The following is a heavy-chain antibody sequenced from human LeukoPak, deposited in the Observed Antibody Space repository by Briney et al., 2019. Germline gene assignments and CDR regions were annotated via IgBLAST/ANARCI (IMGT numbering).Heavy chain of an antibody. D-gene: IGHD6-19*01. Sequence: PGGSLRLYCAASGFTFSSYAMSWVRQAPGKGLEWVSAISGSGGSTYYADSVKGRFTISRDNSKNTLYLQMNSLRAEDTAVYYCAKDFRSSRLAVAGNFDYWGQGTLVTVSS. CDR3: AKDFRSSRLAVAGNFDY. J-gene: IGHJ4*02. V-gene: IGHV3-23*01. CDR2: ISGSGGST. CDR1: GFTFSSYA.